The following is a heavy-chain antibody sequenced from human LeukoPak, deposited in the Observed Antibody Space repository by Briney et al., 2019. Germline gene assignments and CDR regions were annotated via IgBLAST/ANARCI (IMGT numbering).Heavy chain of an antibody. D-gene: IGHD2-2*01. J-gene: IGHJ6*02. V-gene: IGHV1-18*01. CDR3: AKEVPAADYSYGMDV. CDR2: ISAYNGNT. CDR1: GYTFTSYG. Sequence: ASVKVSCKASGYTFTSYGISWVRQAPGQGLEWMGWISAYNGNTNYAQKLQGRVTMTTDTSTSTAYMELRSLRSEDTAVYYCAKEVPAADYSYGMDVWGQGTTVTVSS.